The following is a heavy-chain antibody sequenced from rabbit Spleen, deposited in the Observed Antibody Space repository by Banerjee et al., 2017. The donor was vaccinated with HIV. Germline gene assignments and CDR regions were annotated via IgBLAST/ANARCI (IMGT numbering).Heavy chain of an antibody. CDR3: ARGEGRSGWGADL. V-gene: IGHV1S7*01. J-gene: IGHJ3*01. Sequence: QLKESGGGLVQPGGSLKLSCKASGFTLSSYYMNWVRQAPGKGLEWIGYIDPVFGITYYANWVNGRFSISRENAQNTVFLQMTSLTAADTATYFCARGEGRSGWGADLWGQGTLVTVS. CDR2: IDPVFGIT. D-gene: IGHD4-1*01. CDR1: GFTLSSYY.